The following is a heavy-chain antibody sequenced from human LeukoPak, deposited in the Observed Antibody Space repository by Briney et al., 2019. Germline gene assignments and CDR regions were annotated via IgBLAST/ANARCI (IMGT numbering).Heavy chain of an antibody. CDR1: GFTFSSYW. J-gene: IGHJ4*02. CDR2: INPDGRTT. D-gene: IGHD2/OR15-2a*01. CDR3: AKILRSYYYFDY. V-gene: IGHV3-74*01. Sequence: GGSLRLSCAASGFTFSSYWMHWVRQPPGKGLVWVSHINPDGRTTTYADSVKGRFTISRDNSKNTLYLQMNSLRAEDTAVYYCAKILRSYYYFDYWGQGTLVTVSS.